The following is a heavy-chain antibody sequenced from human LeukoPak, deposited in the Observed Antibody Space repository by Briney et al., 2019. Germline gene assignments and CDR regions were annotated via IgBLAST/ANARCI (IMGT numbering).Heavy chain of an antibody. J-gene: IGHJ4*02. D-gene: IGHD2-2*01. CDR1: GFTFSSYW. V-gene: IGHV3-7*01. Sequence: GGSLRLSCAASGFTFSSYWMIWVRQAPGKGLEWVANINQDGSEKYYVDSVKGRFTISRDNAKNSLYLQMNSLRAEDTALYYCARRYCSGSTCYPYFDYWGQGTLVTVSS. CDR2: INQDGSEK. CDR3: ARRYCSGSTCYPYFDY.